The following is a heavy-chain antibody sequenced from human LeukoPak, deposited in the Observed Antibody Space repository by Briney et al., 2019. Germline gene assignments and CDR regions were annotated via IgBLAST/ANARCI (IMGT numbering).Heavy chain of an antibody. CDR1: GFTFSGYE. J-gene: IGHJ1*01. D-gene: IGHD6-13*01. V-gene: IGHV3-48*03. CDR3: ARGRFGSC. Sequence: PRGSLRLSCTASGFTFSGYEMNWVRQAPGKGLEWVSYISSSGNSIYYADSVKGRFTISRDNAKNSLYLQMNSLRAEDMAVYYCARGRFGSCWGQGTLVTVSS. CDR2: ISSSGNSI.